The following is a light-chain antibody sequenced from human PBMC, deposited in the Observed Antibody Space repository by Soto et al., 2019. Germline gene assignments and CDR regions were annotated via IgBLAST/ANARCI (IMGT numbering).Light chain of an antibody. CDR2: KAS. CDR3: HQYSTYSRT. CDR1: QSIGSW. Sequence: DIQMTQSPSTLSASVGDRVTITCRASQSIGSWLAWYQHKPGKAPKLLIYKASSLESGVPLRFSGSGSGTEFTLTISSLQRDDFATYYCHQYSTYSRTFGQGTKVDIK. V-gene: IGKV1-5*03. J-gene: IGKJ1*01.